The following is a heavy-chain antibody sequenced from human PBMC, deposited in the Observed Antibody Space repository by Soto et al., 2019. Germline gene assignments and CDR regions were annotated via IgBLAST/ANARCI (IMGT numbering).Heavy chain of an antibody. V-gene: IGHV2-5*02. CDR3: AHYYQTPYISTSCYDY. D-gene: IGHD2-2*01. J-gene: IGHJ4*02. CDR1: GFPLSTSGVG. CDR2: IYWDDDK. Sequence: QITLKESGPTLVKPTQTLTLTCTFSGFPLSTSGVGVGWIRQPPGKALEWLALIYWDDDKRYSPSLKSKLTITKDTPKNQVVLTMTTMDPVDTATYCCAHYYQTPYISTSCYDYWGQGTLVTVSS.